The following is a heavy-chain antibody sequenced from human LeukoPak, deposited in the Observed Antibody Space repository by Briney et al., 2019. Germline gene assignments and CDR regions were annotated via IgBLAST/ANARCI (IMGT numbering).Heavy chain of an antibody. D-gene: IGHD3-10*01. CDR2: GDYSGGT. V-gene: IGHV4-39*07. CDR1: GDSFTSVTDY. J-gene: IGHJ4*02. CDR3: ARDSSTKLLWFGELFSGFDY. Sequence: PETLSLTCTVSGDSFTSVTDYWAWIRQPPGKGLEWIASGDYSGGTYYNPSLESRVTISADMSKNQISLKLTPVTGADTAVYYCARDSSTKLLWFGELFSGFDYWGQGTLVIVTS.